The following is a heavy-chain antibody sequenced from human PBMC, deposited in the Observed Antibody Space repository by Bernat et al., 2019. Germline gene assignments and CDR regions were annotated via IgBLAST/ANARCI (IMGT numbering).Heavy chain of an antibody. CDR3: ARDGDYSNYGGY. D-gene: IGHD4-11*01. J-gene: IGHJ4*02. V-gene: IGHV3-20*04. CDR1: GFTFDDYG. CDR2: TNWNGGST. Sequence: EVQLVESGGGVVRPGGSLRLSCAASGFTFDDYGMSWVRRAPGKGLEWVAGTNWNGGSTDYADSVKWRFTISRDKAKTSLYMQMNSQRAEDTAFYYCARDGDYSNYGGYWGQGTLVTVSS.